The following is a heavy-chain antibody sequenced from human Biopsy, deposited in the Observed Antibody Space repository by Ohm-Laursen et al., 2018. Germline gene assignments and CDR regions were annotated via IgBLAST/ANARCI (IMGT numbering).Heavy chain of an antibody. CDR2: MWSDGINK. J-gene: IGHJ5*02. CDR1: GFAFSYYG. CDR3: ARDDDTTGHYMILNH. Sequence: SLRLSCTATGFAFSYYGLHWVRQAPGKGLQWVAVMWSDGINKNYADSVKGRFTVSRDNSNNVLYLQMSSLRDEDSAVYYCARDDDTTGHYMILNHWGQGTLVAVSS. D-gene: IGHD3-9*01. V-gene: IGHV3-33*01.